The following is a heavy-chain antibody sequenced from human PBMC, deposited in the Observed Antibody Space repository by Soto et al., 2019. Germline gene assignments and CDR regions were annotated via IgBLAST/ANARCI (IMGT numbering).Heavy chain of an antibody. CDR2: IIPIFGTA. V-gene: IGHV1-69*12. D-gene: IGHD2-15*01. CDR1: GGTFSSYA. Sequence: QVQLVQSGAEVKKPGSSVKVSCKASGGTFSSYAISWVRQAPGQGLEWMGGIIPIFGTANYAQKFQGRVTITADESTSTAHMELSSLRSEDTAVYYCARLGYCSGGSCAIIDYWGQGTLVTVSS. J-gene: IGHJ4*02. CDR3: ARLGYCSGGSCAIIDY.